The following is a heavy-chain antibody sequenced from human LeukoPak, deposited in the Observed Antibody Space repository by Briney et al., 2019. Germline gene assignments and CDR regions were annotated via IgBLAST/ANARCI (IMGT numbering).Heavy chain of an antibody. CDR2: IAWNSGNT. Sequence: GRSLRLSCAASGFTFDNYAMHWVRQAPGKGLEWVSGIAWNSGNTGFADSVKGRFTISRDNAENSLYLQMNSLTPEDTAFYFCTKDMNSYGSGSSYNPWGPFDSWGQGTLVTVSS. J-gene: IGHJ4*02. D-gene: IGHD3-10*01. CDR1: GFTFDNYA. V-gene: IGHV3-9*01. CDR3: TKDMNSYGSGSSYNPWGPFDS.